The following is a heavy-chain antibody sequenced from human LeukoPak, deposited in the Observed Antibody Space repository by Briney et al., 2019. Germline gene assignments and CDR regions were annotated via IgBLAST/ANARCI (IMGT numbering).Heavy chain of an antibody. V-gene: IGHV4-38-2*02. Sequence: SETLSLTCTVSGYSISSGYYWGWIRQPPGKGLEWIGSIYQSGTTFYNPSLKSRVTISVDTSKNQFSLKLSSVTAADTAVYYCARKAYSGSSWYFEYWGQGTLVIVSS. CDR3: ARKAYSGSSWYFEY. J-gene: IGHJ4*02. D-gene: IGHD1-26*01. CDR1: GYSISSGYY. CDR2: IYQSGTT.